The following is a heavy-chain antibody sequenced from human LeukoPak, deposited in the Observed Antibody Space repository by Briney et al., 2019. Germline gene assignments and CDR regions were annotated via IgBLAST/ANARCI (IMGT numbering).Heavy chain of an antibody. Sequence: ASVKVSCKASGYTFTGYYMHWVRQAPGQGLEWMGWINPNSGGTNYAQKFQGWVTMTRDTSISTAYMELSRLRSDDTAVYYCARDGLGTAPYSSSWSGLDWFDPWGQGTLVTVSS. CDR1: GYTFTGYY. D-gene: IGHD6-13*01. J-gene: IGHJ5*02. V-gene: IGHV1-2*04. CDR2: INPNSGGT. CDR3: ARDGLGTAPYSSSWSGLDWFDP.